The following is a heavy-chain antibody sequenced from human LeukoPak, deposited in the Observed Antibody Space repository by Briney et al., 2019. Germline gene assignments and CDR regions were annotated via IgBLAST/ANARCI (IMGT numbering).Heavy chain of an antibody. Sequence: SESLSLTCAVYLGSLSGYYWSWIPQPPGKGGGRMGHINHSGSTNYNPSLQSRVTISVDTSKNHFSLKLSSVTAADTAVYYCARGRQRRYKNERNNWFDPWGQGTLVTVSS. J-gene: IGHJ5*02. CDR2: INHSGST. V-gene: IGHV4-34*01. D-gene: IGHD5-24*01. CDR3: ARGRQRRYKNERNNWFDP. CDR1: LGSLSGYY.